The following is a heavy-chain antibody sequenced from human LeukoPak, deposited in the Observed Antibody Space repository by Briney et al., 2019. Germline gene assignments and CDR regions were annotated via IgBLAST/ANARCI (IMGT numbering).Heavy chain of an antibody. V-gene: IGHV3-30*02. J-gene: IGHJ4*02. CDR2: IRYDGSNK. Sequence: PGGSLRLSCAASGFTFSSYGMHWVRQAPGKGLEWVAFIRYDGSNKYYADSVKGRFTISRDNSKNTLYLQMNSLRAEDTAVYYCAKQVEMATIKWSYFDHWGQGTLVTVSS. D-gene: IGHD5-24*01. CDR1: GFTFSSYG. CDR3: AKQVEMATIKWSYFDH.